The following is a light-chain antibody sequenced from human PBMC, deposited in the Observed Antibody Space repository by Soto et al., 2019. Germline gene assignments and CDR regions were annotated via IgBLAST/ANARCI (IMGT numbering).Light chain of an antibody. Sequence: DIQMTQSPSTLPASVGDRVTITCRASQSISIWLAWYQQKPGTAPKVLIYHASNLRSGVPSRFSGSGSGSEFTITISRLEPDDFATYHCQQYNSYSFGQGTKVDIK. V-gene: IGKV1-5*01. CDR1: QSISIW. CDR2: HAS. CDR3: QQYNSYS. J-gene: IGKJ1*01.